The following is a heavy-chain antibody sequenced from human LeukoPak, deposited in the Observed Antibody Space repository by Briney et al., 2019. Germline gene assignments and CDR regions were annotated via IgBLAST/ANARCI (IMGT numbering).Heavy chain of an antibody. D-gene: IGHD3-9*01. J-gene: IGHJ4*02. CDR2: ISYDGSNK. CDR1: GFTFSSYG. Sequence: GGSLRLSCAASGFTFSSYGMHWVRQAPGKGLEWVAVISYDGSNKGYADSVKGRFTLSRDNSKNTLYLQMNSLRAEDTAVYYRAKELREYFDWLYVPFDYWGQGTLVTVSS. V-gene: IGHV3-30*18. CDR3: AKELREYFDWLYVPFDY.